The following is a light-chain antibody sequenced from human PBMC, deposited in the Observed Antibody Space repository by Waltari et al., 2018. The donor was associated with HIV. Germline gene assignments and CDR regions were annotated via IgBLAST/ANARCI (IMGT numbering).Light chain of an antibody. Sequence: QSALTQPASVSGSPGQSITISCTGTFSDVGSYNLVSWYQKHPGEAPKIMIYEVTKRPSGVSSRFSGPKSGNTASLTISGLQAEDEADYYCCSYAGSRIHVVFGGGTKLTVL. V-gene: IGLV2-23*02. CDR2: EVT. J-gene: IGLJ2*01. CDR1: FSDVGSYNL. CDR3: CSYAGSRIHVV.